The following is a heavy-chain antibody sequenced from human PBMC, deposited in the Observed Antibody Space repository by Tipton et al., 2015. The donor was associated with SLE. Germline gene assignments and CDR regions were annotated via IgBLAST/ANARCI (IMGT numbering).Heavy chain of an antibody. J-gene: IGHJ4*02. CDR1: SGSISGGDYY. CDR3: ARSVWGSYRYYYFDY. Sequence: TLSLTCTVSSGSISGGDYYWGWIRQPPGKGLEWIGSIYYSGSTYYNPSLKSRVTISVDTSKNQFSLKLSSVTAADTAVYYCARSVWGSYRYYYFDYWGQGTLVTVSS. CDR2: IYYSGST. V-gene: IGHV4-39*07. D-gene: IGHD3-16*02.